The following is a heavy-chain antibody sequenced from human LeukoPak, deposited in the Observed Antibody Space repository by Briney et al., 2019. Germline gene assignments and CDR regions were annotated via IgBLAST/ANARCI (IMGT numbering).Heavy chain of an antibody. CDR3: ASGDANTAAAFDI. Sequence: SETLSLTCTVSGGSISSYYWNWIRQPAGKGLEWIGRIYTSGSTNYTYNPSLKSRVTMPVDTSKNQFSLKLSSVTAADTAVYYCASGDANTAAAFDIWGQGTMVTVSS. CDR1: GGSISSYY. CDR2: IYTSGST. J-gene: IGHJ3*02. D-gene: IGHD4-17*01. V-gene: IGHV4-4*07.